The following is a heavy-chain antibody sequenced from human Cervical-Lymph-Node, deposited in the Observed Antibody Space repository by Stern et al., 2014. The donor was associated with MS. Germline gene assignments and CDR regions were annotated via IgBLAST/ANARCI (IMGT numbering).Heavy chain of an antibody. J-gene: IGHJ6*02. D-gene: IGHD4-17*01. CDR3: ARDYGDYGGNYYYGMDV. CDR2: IDPSGHST. Sequence: DQLVESGAEVKKPGASVNVSCKASGYTFTSYYMHWVRQAPGQGLEWMGKIDPSGHSTTYAQKFQGRVTMTRDTSTSTVYMELSSLRSEDTAVYYCARDYGDYGGNYYYGMDVWGQGTTVTVSS. CDR1: GYTFTSYY. V-gene: IGHV1-46*03.